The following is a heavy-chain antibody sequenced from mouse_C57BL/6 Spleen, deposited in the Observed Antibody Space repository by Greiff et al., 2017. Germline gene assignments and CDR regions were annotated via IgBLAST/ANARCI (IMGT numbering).Heavy chain of an antibody. Sequence: EVHLVESGGGLVKPGGSLKLSCAASGFTFSDYGMHWVRQAPEKGLEWVAYISSGSSTIYYADTVQGRFTISREQAKNTLFLQMTSLRSEDTAMYYCARDDNYFGMDYWGQGTSVTVSS. J-gene: IGHJ4*01. CDR2: ISSGSSTI. CDR3: ARDDNYFGMDY. V-gene: IGHV5-17*01. CDR1: GFTFSDYG.